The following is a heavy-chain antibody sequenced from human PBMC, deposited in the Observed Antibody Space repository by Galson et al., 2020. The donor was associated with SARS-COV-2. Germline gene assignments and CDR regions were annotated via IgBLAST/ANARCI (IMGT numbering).Heavy chain of an antibody. CDR3: ARFDDNANYCAGGSCYEKGGLDY. Sequence: GGSLRLSCAASGFNFNIYSMNWVRQAPGKGLEWLAVIPYDGTNKYYANSVKGRFIISRDNSKNTLYLQMDSLRPDDTAIYYCARFDDNANYCAGGSCYEKGGLDYWGQGTLVTVSS. V-gene: IGHV3-30*04. D-gene: IGHD2-15*01. J-gene: IGHJ4*02. CDR1: GFNFNIYS. CDR2: IPYDGTNK.